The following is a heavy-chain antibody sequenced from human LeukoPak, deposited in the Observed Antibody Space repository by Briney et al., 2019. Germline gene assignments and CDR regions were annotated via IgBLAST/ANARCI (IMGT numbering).Heavy chain of an antibody. Sequence: PSETLSLTCTVSVGSISSNYWSWVRQPPGKGLEWIGYIYYSGSTNYNPSLKSRVTMSLDTSKNQLSLKLSSVTAADTAVYYCATMVQGVHTYFGSWGQGNLVAASS. V-gene: IGHV4-59*01. D-gene: IGHD3-10*01. CDR2: IYYSGST. CDR3: ATMVQGVHTYFGS. J-gene: IGHJ4*02. CDR1: VGSISSNY.